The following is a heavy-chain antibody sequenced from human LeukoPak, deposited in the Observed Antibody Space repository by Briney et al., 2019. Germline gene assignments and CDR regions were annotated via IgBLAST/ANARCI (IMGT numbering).Heavy chain of an antibody. CDR3: VEEIRRNYFYGMDV. J-gene: IGHJ6*02. CDR2: IRYDGSNK. CDR1: GFSFSNSD. V-gene: IGHV3-30*02. Sequence: PGGSLRLSCAASGFSFSNSDMHRVRQAPGKGLEWVAFIRYDGSNKYYEDSVKGRLTISRDNAKNTLFLRMYSLRPEDTAVYYCVEEIRRNYFYGMDVWGQGTSVTVSS.